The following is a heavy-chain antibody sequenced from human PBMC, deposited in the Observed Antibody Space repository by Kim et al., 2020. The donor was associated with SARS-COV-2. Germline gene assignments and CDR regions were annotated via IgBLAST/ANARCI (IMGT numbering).Heavy chain of an antibody. CDR3: ARARRWPNQGLVDY. D-gene: IGHD4-17*01. CDR2: INHSGST. Sequence: SETLSLTCAVYGGSFSGYYWSWIRQPPGKGLEWIGEINHSGSTNYNPSLKSRVTISVDTSKNQFSLKLSSVTAADTAVYYCARARRWPNQGLVDYWGQGTLVTVSS. V-gene: IGHV4-34*01. CDR1: GGSFSGYY. J-gene: IGHJ4*02.